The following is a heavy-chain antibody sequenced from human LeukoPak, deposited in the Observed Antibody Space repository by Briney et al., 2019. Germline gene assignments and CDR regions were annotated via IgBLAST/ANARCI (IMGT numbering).Heavy chain of an antibody. CDR1: GYTFTSYD. V-gene: IGHV1-8*01. CDR2: MNPNSGNT. J-gene: IGHJ6*03. D-gene: IGHD5-18*01. Sequence: ASVKVSCKASGYTFTSYDINWVRQATGQGLEWMGWMNPNSGNTGYAQKSQGRVTMTRNTSISTAYMELSSLRSEDTAVYYCARDSLNNYYYYYYMDGWGKGTTVTVSS. CDR3: ARDSLNNYYYYYYMDG.